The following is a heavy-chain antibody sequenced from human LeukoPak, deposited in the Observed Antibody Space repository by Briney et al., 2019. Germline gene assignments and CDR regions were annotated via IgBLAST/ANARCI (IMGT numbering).Heavy chain of an antibody. CDR3: ARHGLEGYSYPYWYFDL. V-gene: IGHV4-61*05. Sequence: SETLSLTCTVSGGSISSSSYYWGWIRQPPGKGLEWIGYIYYSGSTNYNPSLKSRVTISVDTSKNQFSLKLSSVTAADTAVYYCARHGLEGYSYPYWYFDLWGRGTLVTVSS. CDR2: IYYSGST. D-gene: IGHD5-18*01. J-gene: IGHJ2*01. CDR1: GGSISSSSYY.